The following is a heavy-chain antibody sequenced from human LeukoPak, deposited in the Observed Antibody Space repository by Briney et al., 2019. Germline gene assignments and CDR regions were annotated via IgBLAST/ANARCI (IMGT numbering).Heavy chain of an antibody. J-gene: IGHJ4*02. CDR2: THYSTKWYH. V-gene: IGHV6-1*01. D-gene: IGHD3-16*01. CDR3: VRDGEGGLDDFDH. Sequence: SQTLSVTCAISGDSVSSNGASWNWIRQSPSRGLEWLGRTHYSTKWYHDYAVSLRGRITINPDTSKNQFSLQLNSVTPEDTAVYYCVRDGEGGLDDFDHWGQGTLVIVS. CDR1: GDSVSSNGAS.